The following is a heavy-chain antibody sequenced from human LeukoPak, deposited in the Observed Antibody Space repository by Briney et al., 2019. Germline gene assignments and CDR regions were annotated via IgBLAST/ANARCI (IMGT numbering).Heavy chain of an antibody. CDR3: ARDIDRFLTGFLFDY. V-gene: IGHV3-48*04. Sequence: GGSLRLSCAASGFTFSNYNMNWVRQAPGRGLEWVSYITSSSGTKHYADSVKGRFAISRDNADNSLFLRMNSLGAEDTAVYYCARDIDRFLTGFLFDYWGQGTLVTVSS. CDR1: GFTFSNYN. J-gene: IGHJ4*02. CDR2: ITSSSGTK. D-gene: IGHD3-9*01.